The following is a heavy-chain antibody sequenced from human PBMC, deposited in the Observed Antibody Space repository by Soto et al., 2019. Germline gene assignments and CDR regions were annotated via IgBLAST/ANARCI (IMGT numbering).Heavy chain of an antibody. Sequence: SLRLSCAASGFTFSSYGMHWVRQAPGKGLEWVAVISYDGSNKYYADSVKGRFTISRDNSKNTPYLQMNSLRAEDTAVYYCAKAGGWEGGMDVWGQGTTVTVSS. CDR1: GFTFSSYG. D-gene: IGHD1-26*01. CDR3: AKAGGWEGGMDV. V-gene: IGHV3-30*18. J-gene: IGHJ6*02. CDR2: ISYDGSNK.